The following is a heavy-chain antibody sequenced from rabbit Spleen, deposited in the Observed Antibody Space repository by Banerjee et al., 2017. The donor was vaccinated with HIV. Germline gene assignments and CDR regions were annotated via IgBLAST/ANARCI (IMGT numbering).Heavy chain of an antibody. V-gene: IGHV1S45*01. CDR3: ARDLDGVIGWNFGW. D-gene: IGHD4-1*01. CDR2: IYTGSSAGT. CDR1: GFSFSSNY. Sequence: QEQLVESGGDLVQPEGSLTLTCTASGFSFSSNYICWVRQAPGKGLEWIACIYTGSSAGTYYASWVNGRFSISKTSSTTVTLQMTSLTAADTATYFCARDLDGVIGWNFGWWGPGTLVTVS. J-gene: IGHJ6*01.